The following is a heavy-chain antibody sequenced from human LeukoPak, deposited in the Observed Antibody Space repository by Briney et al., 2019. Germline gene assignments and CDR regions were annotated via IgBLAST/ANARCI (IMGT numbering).Heavy chain of an antibody. D-gene: IGHD5-18*01. V-gene: IGHV4-59*01. CDR3: AGGYSYGSGPGYYYGMDV. Sequence: SETLPLTCTVSGGSISSYYWSWIRQPPGKGLEWIGYIYYSGSTNYNPSLKSRVTISVDTSKNQFSLKLSSVTAADTAVYYCAGGYSYGSGPGYYYGMDVWGQGTTVTVSS. J-gene: IGHJ6*02. CDR1: GGSISSYY. CDR2: IYYSGST.